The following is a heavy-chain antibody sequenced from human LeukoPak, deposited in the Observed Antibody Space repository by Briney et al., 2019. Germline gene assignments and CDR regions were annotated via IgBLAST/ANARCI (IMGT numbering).Heavy chain of an antibody. CDR2: ITGSGAIT. J-gene: IGHJ4*02. Sequence: PGGSLRLFCAASGFTFSNYAMTWVRQAPGKGLEWVSTITGSGAITYYADSVKGRFTISRDNSKNTLYLQMNSLRAEDTAVYYCAKDPRSIAVVPTSGHYWGQGTLVTVSS. D-gene: IGHD6-6*01. CDR1: GFTFSNYA. V-gene: IGHV3-23*01. CDR3: AKDPRSIAVVPTSGHY.